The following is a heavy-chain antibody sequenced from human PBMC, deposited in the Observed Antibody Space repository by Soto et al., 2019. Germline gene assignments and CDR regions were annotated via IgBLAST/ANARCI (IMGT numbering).Heavy chain of an antibody. V-gene: IGHV4-34*01. J-gene: IGHJ4*02. CDR1: GGSFSGYY. CDR3: ARGQYTSSSPFDY. Sequence: SETLSLTCAVYGGSFSGYYWSWIRQPPGKGLEWIGEINHSGSTNYNPSLKSRVTISVDTSKNQFSLKLSSVTAADTAVYYCARGQYTSSSPFDYWGQGTLVTVSS. CDR2: INHSGST. D-gene: IGHD6-6*01.